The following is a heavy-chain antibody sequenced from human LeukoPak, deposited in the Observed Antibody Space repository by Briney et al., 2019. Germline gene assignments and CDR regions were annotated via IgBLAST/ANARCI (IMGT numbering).Heavy chain of an antibody. CDR2: ISYDGSNK. CDR3: AKDKWATAGRDYFDY. Sequence: GRSLRLSCAASGFTFSSYAMHWVRQAPGKGLEWVAVISYDGSNKYYADSVKSRFTISRDNSKNTLYLQMNSLRVDDTAVYYCAKDKWATAGRDYFDYWGQGTLVTVSS. J-gene: IGHJ4*02. CDR1: GFTFSSYA. V-gene: IGHV3-30-3*01. D-gene: IGHD6-13*01.